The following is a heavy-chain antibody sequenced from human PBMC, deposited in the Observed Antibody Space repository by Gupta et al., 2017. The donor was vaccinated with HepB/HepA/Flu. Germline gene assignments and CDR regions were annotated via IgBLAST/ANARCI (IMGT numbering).Heavy chain of an antibody. CDR3: AHTAMKIGAYGV. D-gene: IGHD4-17*01. V-gene: IGHV2-5*02. CDR1: GFSLSTIGLS. Sequence: QITLKESGPTLVKPTQTLTLTCTFSGFSLSTIGLSVGWVRQPPGGALEWLAVIFWDDDKRYSPSLKGRLTVTKDTSRNLVFLTVTKVDPADTGTYYCAHTAMKIGAYGVWGQGTMVTVSS. J-gene: IGHJ3*01. CDR2: IFWDDDK.